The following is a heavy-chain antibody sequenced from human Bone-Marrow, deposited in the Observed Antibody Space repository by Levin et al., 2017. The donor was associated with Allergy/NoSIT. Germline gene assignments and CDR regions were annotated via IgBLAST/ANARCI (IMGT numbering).Heavy chain of an antibody. V-gene: IGHV3-66*01. CDR3: SSAPGFTDY. CDR2: IYSTGTT. CDR1: GFTVSSNY. Sequence: GGSLRLSCAASGFTVSSNYMAWVRQAPGKGLEWVSVIYSTGTTYYADSVKGRFTISRDNSKNTLYLQMNSLRAEDTAVYYCSSAPGFTDYWGQGTLVTVSS. J-gene: IGHJ4*02.